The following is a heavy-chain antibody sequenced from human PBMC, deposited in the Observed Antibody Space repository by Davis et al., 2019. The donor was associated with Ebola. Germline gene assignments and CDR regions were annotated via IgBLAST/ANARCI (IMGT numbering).Heavy chain of an antibody. V-gene: IGHV3-66*01. CDR1: GFTVSSNY. J-gene: IGHJ5*02. D-gene: IGHD3-22*01. CDR2: IYSGGST. Sequence: GESLKISCAASGFTVSSNYMSWVRQAPGKGLEWVSVIYSGGSTYYADSVKGRFTISRDNSKNTLYLQMNSLRAEDTAVYYGARDRYDSSGYYSLWFDPWGQGTLVTVPS. CDR3: ARDRYDSSGYYSLWFDP.